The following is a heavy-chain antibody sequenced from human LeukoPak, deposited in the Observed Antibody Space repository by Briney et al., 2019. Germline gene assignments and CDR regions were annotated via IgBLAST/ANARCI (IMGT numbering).Heavy chain of an antibody. V-gene: IGHV4-39*07. CDR2: IYYSGIT. CDR1: GGSISSSNSY. Sequence: SETLSLTCTVSGGSISSSNSYWGWIRQPPGKGPEWIGGIYYSGITYYNPSLKSRVTISVDTSKNQFSLKLSSVTAADTAVYYCAREITWHMDVWGKGTTVTVSS. D-gene: IGHD1-14*01. CDR3: AREITWHMDV. J-gene: IGHJ6*03.